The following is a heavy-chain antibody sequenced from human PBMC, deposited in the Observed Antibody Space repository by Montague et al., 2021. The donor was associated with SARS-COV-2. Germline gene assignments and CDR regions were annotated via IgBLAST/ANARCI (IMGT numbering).Heavy chain of an antibody. CDR1: GFTFINSA. J-gene: IGHJ6*02. Sequence: SLRLSCAASGFTFINSAMNWVRQAPGKGLEWVSGSSGSDGGTHYADSVKGRFTISRDNSKNVLYLQMNSLRAEDTALYYCAKDSYYYGLGNGMDVWGQGTTVTVSS. CDR3: AKDSYYYGLGNGMDV. D-gene: IGHD3-10*01. V-gene: IGHV3-23*01. CDR2: SSGSDGGT.